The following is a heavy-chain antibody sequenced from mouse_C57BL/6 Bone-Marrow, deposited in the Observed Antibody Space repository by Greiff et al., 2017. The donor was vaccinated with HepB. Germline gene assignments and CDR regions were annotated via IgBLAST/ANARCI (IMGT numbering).Heavy chain of an antibody. D-gene: IGHD2-3*01. J-gene: IGHJ4*01. CDR2: ISSGGSYT. CDR1: GFTFSSYG. CDR3: ARQGGYFPMDY. V-gene: IGHV5-6*01. Sequence: EVKVVESGGDLVKPGGSLKLSCAASGFTFSSYGMSWVRQTPDKRLEWVATISSGGSYTYYPDSVKGRFTISRDNAKNTLYLQMSSLKSEDTAMYYCARQGGYFPMDYWGQGTSVTVSS.